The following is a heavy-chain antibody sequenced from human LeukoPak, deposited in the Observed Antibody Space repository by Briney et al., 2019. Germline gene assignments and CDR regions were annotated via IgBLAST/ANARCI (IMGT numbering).Heavy chain of an antibody. CDR2: ISRSSSTI. V-gene: IGHV3-48*02. D-gene: IGHD3-22*01. Sequence: GGSLRLSCVVSGFTFSSYSMNWVCQAPGKGLEWVSYISRSSSTIYYADSVKGRFTISRDNAKNSLYLQMNSLRDEDTAVYYCAREIVATNKDWGQGTLVTVSS. J-gene: IGHJ4*02. CDR3: AREIVATNKD. CDR1: GFTFSSYS.